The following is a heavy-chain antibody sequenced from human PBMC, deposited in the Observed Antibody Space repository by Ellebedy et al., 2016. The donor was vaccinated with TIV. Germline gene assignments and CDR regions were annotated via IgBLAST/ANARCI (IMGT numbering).Heavy chain of an antibody. CDR3: ARGNCRSTSCYYDS. CDR1: GFTFSEYS. V-gene: IGHV3-21*01. Sequence: PGGSLRLSCAASGFTFSEYSMNWVRQAPGKGLEWVSSISRSSSQKFYADSMKGRLTISRDNAENSVVLQMDSLRVDDTAVYFCARGNCRSTSCYYDSWGQGALVTVSS. J-gene: IGHJ4*02. CDR2: ISRSSSQK. D-gene: IGHD2-2*01.